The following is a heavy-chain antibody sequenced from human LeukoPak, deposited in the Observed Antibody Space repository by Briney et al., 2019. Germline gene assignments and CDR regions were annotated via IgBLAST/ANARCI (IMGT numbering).Heavy chain of an antibody. J-gene: IGHJ3*02. Sequence: SETLSLTCTVSGGSISSSSYYWGWIRQPPGKGLEWIGSIYYSGSTYSNPSLKSRVTTSVDTSKNQFSLKLSSVTAADTAVYYCARLNNVLRFLEWPEDAFDIWGQGTMVTVSS. CDR3: ARLNNVLRFLEWPEDAFDI. D-gene: IGHD3-3*01. CDR2: IYYSGST. CDR1: GGSISSSSYY. V-gene: IGHV4-39*01.